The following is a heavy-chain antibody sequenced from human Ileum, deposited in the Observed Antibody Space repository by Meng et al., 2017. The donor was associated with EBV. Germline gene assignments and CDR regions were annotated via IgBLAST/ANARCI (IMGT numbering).Heavy chain of an antibody. D-gene: IGHD5-18*01. J-gene: IGHJ4*02. CDR2: IYYSGTT. V-gene: IGHV4-61*01. CDR3: ARGWDTAMDSG. Sequence: GRLQGSGPGLGKPSETPSLTCTVSGGSVSISSYYWSWIRQPPGKGLEWIGYIYYSGTTNYNPSLESRVTISVDTSKNQFSLKLRSVAASDTAVYYCARGWDTAMDSGWGQGTLVTVSS. CDR1: GGSVSISSYY.